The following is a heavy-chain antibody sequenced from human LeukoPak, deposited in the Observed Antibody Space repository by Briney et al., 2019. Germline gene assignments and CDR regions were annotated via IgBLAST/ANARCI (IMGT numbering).Heavy chain of an antibody. D-gene: IGHD6-19*01. V-gene: IGHV3-30*03. CDR1: GFTFSDYW. CDR3: ARGQYSSDWFDY. Sequence: GGSLRLSCAASGFTFSDYWMHWVRQAPGKGLEWVAVISYDGSNKYYGDSVKGRFTISRDNSKNTLYLQMNSLRAEDTAVYYCARGQYSSDWFDYWGQGTLVTVSS. CDR2: ISYDGSNK. J-gene: IGHJ4*02.